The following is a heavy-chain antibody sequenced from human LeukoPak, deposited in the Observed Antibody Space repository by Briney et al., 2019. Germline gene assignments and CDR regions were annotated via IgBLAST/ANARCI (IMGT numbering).Heavy chain of an antibody. D-gene: IGHD3-10*01. Sequence: GGSLRLSCAASGFTFSSYAMSWVRQAPGKGLEWVSAISGRGGSTYYADSVKGRFTISRDNSKNTLYLQMNSLRAEDTAVYYCAKGRYYYGSGSYYELDYWGQGTLVTVSS. CDR3: AKGRYYYGSGSYYELDY. V-gene: IGHV3-23*01. J-gene: IGHJ4*02. CDR2: ISGRGGST. CDR1: GFTFSSYA.